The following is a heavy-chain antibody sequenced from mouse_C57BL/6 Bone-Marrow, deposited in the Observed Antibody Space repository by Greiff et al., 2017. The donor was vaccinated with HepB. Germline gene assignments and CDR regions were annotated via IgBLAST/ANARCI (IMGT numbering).Heavy chain of an antibody. CDR3: ARHGATGTTVVDY. CDR2: INPSTGGT. D-gene: IGHD1-1*01. CDR1: GYSFTGYY. Sequence: VQLKESGPELVKPGASVKISCKASGYSFTGYYMHWVKQSSEKSLEWIGEINPSTGGTSYNQKFKGKATLTVDKSSSTAYMQLKSLTSEDSAVYYCARHGATGTTVVDYWGQGTTLTVSS. J-gene: IGHJ2*01. V-gene: IGHV1-43*01.